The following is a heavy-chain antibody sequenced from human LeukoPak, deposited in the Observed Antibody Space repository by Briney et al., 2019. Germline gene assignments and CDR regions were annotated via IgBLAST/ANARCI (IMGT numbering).Heavy chain of an antibody. CDR1: GYSISSGYY. D-gene: IGHD2-2*01. Sequence: SETLSLTCTVSGYSISSGYYWGWIRQPPGKGLEWIGSIYHSGSTYYNPSLKSRVTISVDTSKNQFSLKLSSVTAADTAVYYCASHPATYCSSTSCYSYAFDIWGQGTMVTVSS. J-gene: IGHJ3*02. CDR3: ASHPATYCSSTSCYSYAFDI. CDR2: IYHSGST. V-gene: IGHV4-38-2*02.